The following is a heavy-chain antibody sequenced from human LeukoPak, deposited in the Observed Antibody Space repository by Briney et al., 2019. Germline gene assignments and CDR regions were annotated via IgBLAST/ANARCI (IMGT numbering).Heavy chain of an antibody. Sequence: PSETLSLTCTVSGGSICSFYWSWTRQPPGKGLEWIGYIYYSGSTNYNPSLKSRVTISVDTSKNQFSLKLSSVTTADTAVYSCARVDPDSSSTLEVFDYWGQGTLVTVSS. J-gene: IGHJ4*02. V-gene: IGHV4-59*01. D-gene: IGHD6-6*01. CDR1: GGSICSFY. CDR2: IYYSGST. CDR3: ARVDPDSSSTLEVFDY.